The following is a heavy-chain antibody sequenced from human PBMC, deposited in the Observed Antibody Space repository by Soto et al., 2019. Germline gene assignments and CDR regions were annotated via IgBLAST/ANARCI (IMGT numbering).Heavy chain of an antibody. CDR1: VFTVSTKY. CDR2: IYSGGST. CDR3: ARDTWAADY. D-gene: IGHD3-16*01. J-gene: IGHJ4*02. V-gene: IGHV3-66*01. Sequence: EVQLVESGGGLVQPGGSLRLSCAASVFTVSTKYMSWVRQAPGKGLEWVSVIYSGGSTFYADSVRGRFTISRDNSKNTVNLQMNSLRAEDTAVYYCARDTWAADYWGKGTLVTVSS.